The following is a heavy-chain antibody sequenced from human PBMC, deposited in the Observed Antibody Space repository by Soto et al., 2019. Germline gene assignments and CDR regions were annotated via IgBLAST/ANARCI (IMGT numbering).Heavy chain of an antibody. CDR1: GGSISSGDYY. D-gene: IGHD5-12*01. J-gene: IGHJ1*01. Sequence: SETLSLTCTVSGGSISSGDYYWSWIRQPPGKGLEWIGYIYYSGSTYYNPSLKSRVTISVDTSKNQFSLKLSSVTAADTAVYYCARDHHLGYPGQFQHWGQGTLVTVSS. V-gene: IGHV4-30-4*01. CDR2: IYYSGST. CDR3: ARDHHLGYPGQFQH.